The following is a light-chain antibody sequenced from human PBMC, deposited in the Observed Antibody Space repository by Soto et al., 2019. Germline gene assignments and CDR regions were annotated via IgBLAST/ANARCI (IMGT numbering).Light chain of an antibody. CDR1: QTLSINS. CDR3: QQYDGAPLT. CDR2: AAS. J-gene: IGKJ3*01. V-gene: IGKV3-20*01. Sequence: EIVLTQSPDTLSLSPGERATLFCRASQTLSINSLAWYQQKPGQAPRLLIYAASTRHTGIPDRFNGSGSGTDFALTINRREPEDFAVYFCQQYDGAPLTCGPGTKVDVK.